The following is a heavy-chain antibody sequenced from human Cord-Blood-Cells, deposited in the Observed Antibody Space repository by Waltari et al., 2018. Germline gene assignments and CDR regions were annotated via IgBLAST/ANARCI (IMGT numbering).Heavy chain of an antibody. CDR3: ARDSSSSWYYYYYGMDV. CDR1: GFTFSSYS. Sequence: EVQLVESGGGLVKPGGSLRLSCAASGFTFSSYSMNWVRQAPGKGLWWVSSISSSSSYIYYADSVKGRFTISRDNAKNSLYLQMNSLRAEDTAVYYCARDSSSSWYYYYYGMDVWGQGTTVTVSS. CDR2: ISSSSSYI. V-gene: IGHV3-21*01. J-gene: IGHJ6*02. D-gene: IGHD6-13*01.